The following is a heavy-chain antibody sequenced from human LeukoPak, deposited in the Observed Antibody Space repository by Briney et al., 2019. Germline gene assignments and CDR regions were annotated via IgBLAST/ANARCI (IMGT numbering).Heavy chain of an antibody. D-gene: IGHD5-18*01. CDR2: ISSSASTK. J-gene: IGHJ4*02. CDR3: ARGAMAGPFDY. CDR1: GFTFSSYE. V-gene: IGHV3-48*03. Sequence: GGSLRLSCAASGFTFSSYEMKWVRQAPGKGLEWVSYISSSASTKYYADSVKGRFTISRDNAKNSLYLQMNSLRAEDTAVYYCARGAMAGPFDYWGQGTLVIVSS.